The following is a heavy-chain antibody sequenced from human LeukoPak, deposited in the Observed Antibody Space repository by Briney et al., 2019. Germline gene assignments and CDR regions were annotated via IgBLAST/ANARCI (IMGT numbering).Heavy chain of an antibody. J-gene: IGHJ4*02. Sequence: KSEGSLRLSCAASGFTFSDDSMTWMRQAPGKGLEWISYISSNGSIIKYADSVKGRFVISRHNAKKSLYLEMDSLRAEDTAVYYCAISLSSGWYNPPDYWGLGTLVTVSS. CDR3: AISLSSGWYNPPDY. V-gene: IGHV3-11*04. D-gene: IGHD6-19*01. CDR2: ISSNGSII. CDR1: GFTFSDDS.